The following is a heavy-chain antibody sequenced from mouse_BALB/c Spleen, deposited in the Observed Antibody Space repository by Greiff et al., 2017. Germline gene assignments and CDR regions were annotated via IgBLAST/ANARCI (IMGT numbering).Heavy chain of an antibody. CDR1: GFSLTDYG. D-gene: IGHD1-1*01. CDR2: IWGGGST. Sequence: QVQLQQSGPGLVAPSQSLSITCTVSGFSLTDYGVSWIRQPPGKGLEWLGVIWGGGSTYYNSALKSRLSISKDNSKSQVFLKMNSLQTDDTAMYYCAKHNYYGSSYVRYFDVWGAGTTVTVSS. CDR3: AKHNYYGSSYVRYFDV. V-gene: IGHV2-6-5*01. J-gene: IGHJ1*01.